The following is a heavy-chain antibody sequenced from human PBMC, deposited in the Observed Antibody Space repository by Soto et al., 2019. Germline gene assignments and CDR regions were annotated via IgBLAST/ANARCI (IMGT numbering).Heavy chain of an antibody. Sequence: GGSLRLSCAASGFTFSSYAMSWVRQAPGKGLEWVSSISGSGGSTYYADSVKGRFTTSRDNSENALYLQMNSLRAEDTAVYYCAKDHWQQMERWFDPWGQGTLVTVSS. V-gene: IGHV3-23*01. CDR2: ISGSGGST. CDR1: GFTFSSYA. J-gene: IGHJ5*02. CDR3: AKDHWQQMERWFDP. D-gene: IGHD6-13*01.